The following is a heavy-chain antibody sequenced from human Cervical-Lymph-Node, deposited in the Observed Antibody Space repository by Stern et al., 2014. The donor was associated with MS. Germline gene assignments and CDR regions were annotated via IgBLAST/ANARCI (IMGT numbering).Heavy chain of an antibody. D-gene: IGHD4-17*01. CDR2: ISSSSSYI. Sequence: VQLVESGGGLVKPGGSLRLSCAASGFTFSSYSMNWVRQAPGKGLEGVSSISSSSSYIYYADSVKGRFTISRDNAKNSLYLQMNSLRAEDTAVYYCGNGDYGKYDAFDIWGQGTMVTVSS. J-gene: IGHJ3*02. CDR3: GNGDYGKYDAFDI. V-gene: IGHV3-21*01. CDR1: GFTFSSYS.